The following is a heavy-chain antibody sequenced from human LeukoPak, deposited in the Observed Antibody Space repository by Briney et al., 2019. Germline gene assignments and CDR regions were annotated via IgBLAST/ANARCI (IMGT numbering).Heavy chain of an antibody. D-gene: IGHD5-12*01. Sequence: PSETLSLTCTVSGGSISNYYWIWIRQPPGKGLEWIGYIYYSGSTKYNPSLKSRVTISVDTSKNQFSLKMSSVTAADTAVYYCARAPYSGYDLNYGMDVWGQGTTVTVSS. CDR1: GGSISNYY. CDR2: IYYSGST. J-gene: IGHJ6*02. CDR3: ARAPYSGYDLNYGMDV. V-gene: IGHV4-59*01.